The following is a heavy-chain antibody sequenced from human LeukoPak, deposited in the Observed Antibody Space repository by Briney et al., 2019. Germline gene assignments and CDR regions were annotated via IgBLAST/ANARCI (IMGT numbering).Heavy chain of an antibody. CDR3: ARARFCSGGSCYAEY. J-gene: IGHJ4*02. CDR2: IYPGDSDT. V-gene: IGHV5-51*01. CDR1: GYSFTTYW. Sequence: LGESLKISCQGSGYSFTTYWIGWVRQLPGKGLEWMGIIYPGDSDTRYSPSFQGQVTISADKSISTAYLQWSSLKASDTAMYYCARARFCSGGSCYAEYWGQGTLVTVSS. D-gene: IGHD2-15*01.